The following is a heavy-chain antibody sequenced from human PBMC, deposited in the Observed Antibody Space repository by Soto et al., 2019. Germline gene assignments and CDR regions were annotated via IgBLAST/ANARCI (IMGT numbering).Heavy chain of an antibody. J-gene: IGHJ4*02. V-gene: IGHV4-34*01. CDR1: GGSFSGYS. CDR3: ARGRIAAAMDY. D-gene: IGHD6-13*01. Sequence: SETLSLTCAVYGGSFSGYSWRWIRQPPGKGLEWIGEINHSGSTNYNPYLKSRVTISVDTSKNQFSLKLSSVTAADSAVYCCARGRIAAAMDYWGQGTLVTVSS. CDR2: INHSGST.